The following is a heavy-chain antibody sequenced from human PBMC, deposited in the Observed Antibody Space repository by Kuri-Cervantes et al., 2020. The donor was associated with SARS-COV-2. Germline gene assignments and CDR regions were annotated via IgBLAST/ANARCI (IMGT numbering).Heavy chain of an antibody. CDR3: VAAILGVDTGYFQH. V-gene: IGHV4-30-2*01. D-gene: IGHD3-3*01. CDR1: GYSISSGCYS. J-gene: IGHJ1*01. CDR2: IYQAGST. Sequence: SETLSLTCAVSGYSISSGCYSWSWIRQPPGKGLEWIGFIYQAGSTFYNPSLKSRVSISLDRSKNQYSLNLSSVTAADTAVYYCVAAILGVDTGYFQHWGQGTLVTVSS.